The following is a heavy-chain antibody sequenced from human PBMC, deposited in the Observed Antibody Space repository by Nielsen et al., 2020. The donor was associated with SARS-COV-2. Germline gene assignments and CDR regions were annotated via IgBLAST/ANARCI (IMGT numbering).Heavy chain of an antibody. J-gene: IGHJ5*02. CDR1: GFTFSDYW. V-gene: IGHV3-7*03. Sequence: GESLKIPCAASGFTFSDYWMSWVRQAPGKGLEWVANIHQDGGETRYADSVKGRFTISRDNAKNSLYLQMNSLRAEDTAMYYCARNFYGSGSYPFDPWGQGTLVTVSS. CDR3: ARNFYGSGSYPFDP. CDR2: IHQDGGET. D-gene: IGHD3-10*01.